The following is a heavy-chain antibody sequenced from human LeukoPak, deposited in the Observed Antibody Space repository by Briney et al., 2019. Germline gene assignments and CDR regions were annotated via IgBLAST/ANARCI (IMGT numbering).Heavy chain of an antibody. Sequence: GGSLRLSCTASGFTFGDYAMSWFRQAPGKGLEWVGFIRSKAYGGTTEYAASVKGRFTISRDDSKSIAYLQMNSLKTEDTAVYYCTREIEGRCSGYSYGPACLGFDYWGQGTLVTVSS. V-gene: IGHV3-49*03. CDR1: GFTFGDYA. CDR2: IRSKAYGGTT. D-gene: IGHD5-18*01. CDR3: TREIEGRCSGYSYGPACLGFDY. J-gene: IGHJ4*02.